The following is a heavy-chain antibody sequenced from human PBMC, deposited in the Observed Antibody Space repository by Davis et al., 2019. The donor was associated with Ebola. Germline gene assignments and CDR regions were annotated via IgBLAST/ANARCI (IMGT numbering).Heavy chain of an antibody. CDR3: ATQTPRGVNDYGDYDFDY. Sequence: KLSCKGSGYSFTSYWIGWVRQMPGKGLEWMGIIYPGDSDTRYSPSFQGQVTISADKSISTAYLQWSSLKASDTAMYYCATQTPRGVNDYGDYDFDYWGQGTLVTVSS. CDR2: IYPGDSDT. J-gene: IGHJ4*02. D-gene: IGHD4-17*01. V-gene: IGHV5-51*01. CDR1: GYSFTSYW.